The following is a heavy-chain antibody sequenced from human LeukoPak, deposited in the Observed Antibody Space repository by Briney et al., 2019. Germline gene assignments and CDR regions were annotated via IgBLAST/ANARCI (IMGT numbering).Heavy chain of an antibody. Sequence: GGSLRLSCAASGFIFSTYSMNWVRQAPGRGLEWVSYMSTSDGFKHYADSVKGRFTISRDNAKNSLYLQMNSLRVEDTAVYYCARDSSGPGYWGQGTLVTVSS. CDR2: MSTSDGFK. CDR3: ARDSSGPGY. D-gene: IGHD6-19*01. V-gene: IGHV3-21*05. J-gene: IGHJ4*02. CDR1: GFIFSTYS.